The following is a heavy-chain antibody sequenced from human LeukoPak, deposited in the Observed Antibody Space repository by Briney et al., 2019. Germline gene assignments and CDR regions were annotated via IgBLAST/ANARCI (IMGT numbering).Heavy chain of an antibody. CDR1: GGSISSYY. D-gene: IGHD3-22*01. J-gene: IGHJ4*02. CDR2: IYYSGST. Sequence: SETLSLTCTVSGGSISSYYWSWIRQSPGKGLEWIGYIYYSGSTNYNPSLKSRVTISVDTSKNQFSLKLSSVTAADTAVYYCARVGYYYDSSGYKRVAYFDYWGQGTLVTVSS. CDR3: ARVGYYYDSSGYKRVAYFDY. V-gene: IGHV4-59*01.